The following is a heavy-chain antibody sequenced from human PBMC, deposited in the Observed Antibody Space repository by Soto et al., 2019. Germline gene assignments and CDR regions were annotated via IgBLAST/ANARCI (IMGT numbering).Heavy chain of an antibody. Sequence: GVLRLSCAASGFTFSSSAMTWVRQAPGKGLEWVSALGGTTYYADSVKGRFTISRDNSKNTLYLQMNSLRAEDTAVYYCAKYCSGGSCYSGLGYWGQGTLVTVSS. CDR3: AKYCSGGSCYSGLGY. CDR2: LGGTT. J-gene: IGHJ4*02. V-gene: IGHV3-23*01. D-gene: IGHD2-15*01. CDR1: GFTFSSSA.